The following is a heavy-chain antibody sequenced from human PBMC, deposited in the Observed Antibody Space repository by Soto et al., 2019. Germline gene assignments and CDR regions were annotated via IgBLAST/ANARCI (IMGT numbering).Heavy chain of an antibody. Sequence: QVQLQESGPGLVKPSQTLSLTCTVSGGSISSGGYYWSWFRQHPGKGLEWIGYLYYSGSTYYNPSLKSRVTISVDTSKNQFSLELSSVTAADTAVYYCAASCVGCGGFNYYGMDVWGQGTTVTVSS. V-gene: IGHV4-31*03. J-gene: IGHJ6*02. CDR2: LYYSGST. CDR1: GGSISSGGYY. CDR3: AASCVGCGGFNYYGMDV. D-gene: IGHD2-21*01.